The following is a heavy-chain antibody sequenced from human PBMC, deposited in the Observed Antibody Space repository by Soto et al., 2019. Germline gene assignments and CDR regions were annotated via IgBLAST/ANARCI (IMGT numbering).Heavy chain of an antibody. Sequence: SETLSLTCAVYGGSFSGYYWSWIRQPPGKGLEWIGEINHSGSTNYNPSLKSRVTISVDTSKNQFSLKLSSVTAADTAVYYCARGRARLLWFGEKNWFDPWGQGTLVT. CDR1: GGSFSGYY. V-gene: IGHV4-34*01. CDR3: ARGRARLLWFGEKNWFDP. D-gene: IGHD3-10*01. CDR2: INHSGST. J-gene: IGHJ5*02.